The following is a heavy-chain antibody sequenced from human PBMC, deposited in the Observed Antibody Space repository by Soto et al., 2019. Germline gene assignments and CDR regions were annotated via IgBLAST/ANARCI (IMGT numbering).Heavy chain of an antibody. CDR3: ARHVTSVAGTTHFDY. D-gene: IGHD6-19*01. CDR2: IYYSGST. Sequence: SETLSLSCTVSGGSISSSSYYGGWIPKPPGKGLEWIGSIYYSGSTYYNPSLKSRVTISVDTSKNQFSLKPSSVTAADTAVYYCARHVTSVAGTTHFDYWGQGTLVTVSS. V-gene: IGHV4-39*01. J-gene: IGHJ4*02. CDR1: GGSISSSSYY.